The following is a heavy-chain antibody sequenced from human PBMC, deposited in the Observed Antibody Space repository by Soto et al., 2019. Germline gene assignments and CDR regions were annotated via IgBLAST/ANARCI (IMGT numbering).Heavy chain of an antibody. Sequence: GSLRLSCAASGFTFSSYGMHWVRQAPGKGLEWVAVISYDGSNKYYADSVKGRFTISRDNSKNTLYLQMNSLRAEDTAVYYCAKSGGWSPHDAFDIWGQGTMVTVSS. J-gene: IGHJ3*02. D-gene: IGHD6-19*01. CDR3: AKSGGWSPHDAFDI. CDR2: ISYDGSNK. V-gene: IGHV3-30*18. CDR1: GFTFSSYG.